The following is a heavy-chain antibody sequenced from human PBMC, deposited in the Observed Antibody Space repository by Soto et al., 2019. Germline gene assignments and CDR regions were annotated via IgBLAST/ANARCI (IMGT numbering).Heavy chain of an antibody. Sequence: SVKVSCKASGGTFSSYAISWVRQAPGQGLEWMGGIIPIFGTASYAQKFQGRVTITADESTSTAYMELSSLRSEDTAVYYCARVSPLYDFLTGPFDYWGQGPLVTVPS. V-gene: IGHV1-69*13. D-gene: IGHD3-9*01. CDR2: IIPIFGTA. CDR3: ARVSPLYDFLTGPFDY. J-gene: IGHJ4*02. CDR1: GGTFSSYA.